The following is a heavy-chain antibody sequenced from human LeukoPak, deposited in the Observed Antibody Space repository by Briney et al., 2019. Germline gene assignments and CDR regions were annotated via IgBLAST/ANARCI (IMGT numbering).Heavy chain of an antibody. Sequence: SETLSLTCAVYGGSFSGYYWSWIRQPPGKGLEWIGEINHSGSTDYNPSLKSRVTISVDTSKNQFSLKLGSVTAADTAVYYCARGRYCSGGSCYSYFDYWGQGTLVTVSS. D-gene: IGHD2-15*01. CDR1: GGSFSGYY. CDR3: ARGRYCSGGSCYSYFDY. V-gene: IGHV4-34*01. CDR2: INHSGST. J-gene: IGHJ4*02.